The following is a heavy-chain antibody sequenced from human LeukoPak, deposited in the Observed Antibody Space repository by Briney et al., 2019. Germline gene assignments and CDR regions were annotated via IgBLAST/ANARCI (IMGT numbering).Heavy chain of an antibody. D-gene: IGHD3-22*01. J-gene: IGHJ4*02. Sequence: GGSLRLSCAASGFSFSSHSMNWVRQAPGKGLDWISSISSSSSYMHYADSMKGRFTISRDNAKNSLYLQMNSLRAEDTAVYYCARAYSYFFDSSGYYDDYWGQGTLVTVSS. V-gene: IGHV3-21*01. CDR2: ISSSSSYM. CDR1: GFSFSSHS. CDR3: ARAYSYFFDSSGYYDDY.